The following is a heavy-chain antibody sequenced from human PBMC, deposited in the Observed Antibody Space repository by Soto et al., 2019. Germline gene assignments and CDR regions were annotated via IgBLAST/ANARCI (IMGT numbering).Heavy chain of an antibody. CDR2: IIPLFGTP. CDR1: GGIFSTYA. CDR3: ARDRDDYGSGNYYNRIDF. J-gene: IGHJ4*02. Sequence: QVQLVQSGAEVKKPGSSVKVSCKASGGIFSTYAISWLRQAPGQGLEWMGGIIPLFGTPNYEQRFQGRVTLTADESTRTASMELSRLRSEDTAVYYCARDRDDYGSGNYYNRIDFWGQGTLVTVSS. V-gene: IGHV1-69*01. D-gene: IGHD3-10*01.